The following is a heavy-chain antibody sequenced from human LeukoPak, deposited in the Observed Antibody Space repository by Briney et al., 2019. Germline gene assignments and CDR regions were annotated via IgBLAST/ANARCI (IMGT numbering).Heavy chain of an antibody. CDR2: IYYSGST. V-gene: IGHV4-39*01. CDR1: GGSISSSSYY. CDR3: ARRRGTAFDY. J-gene: IGHJ4*02. D-gene: IGHD1-1*01. Sequence: SETLSLTCTVSGGSISSSSYYWGWIRQPPGKGLEWIGSIYYSGSTYYNPSLKSRVTISVDTSKNQVSLKLSSVTAADTAVYYCARRRGTAFDYWGQGTLVTVSS.